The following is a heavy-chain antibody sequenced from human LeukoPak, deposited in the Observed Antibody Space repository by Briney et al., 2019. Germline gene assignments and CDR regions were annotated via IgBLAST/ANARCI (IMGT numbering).Heavy chain of an antibody. CDR1: GFTFSSYN. Sequence: GGSLRLSCAASGFTFSSYNMNWVRQAPGKGPEWVSYISSSSSTIYYADSVKGRFTISRDNAKKSLSLQMNSLRAEDTAVYYCARDLFSAHDAFDIWGQGTMVTVSS. CDR3: ARDLFSAHDAFDI. V-gene: IGHV3-48*01. CDR2: ISSSSSTI. D-gene: IGHD3-10*01. J-gene: IGHJ3*02.